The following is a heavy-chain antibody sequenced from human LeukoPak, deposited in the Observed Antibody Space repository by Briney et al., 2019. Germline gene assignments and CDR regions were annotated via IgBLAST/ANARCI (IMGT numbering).Heavy chain of an antibody. CDR3: ANYYYDSSGYYYFDY. D-gene: IGHD3-22*01. CDR2: IYYSGST. Sequence: SETLSLTCTVSGGSISSYYWSWIRQPPGKGLEWIGYIYYSGSTNYNPSLKSRVTISVDTSKNQFSLKLSSVTAADTAAYYCANYYYDSSGYYYFDYWGQGTLVTVSS. CDR1: GGSISSYY. V-gene: IGHV4-59*01. J-gene: IGHJ4*02.